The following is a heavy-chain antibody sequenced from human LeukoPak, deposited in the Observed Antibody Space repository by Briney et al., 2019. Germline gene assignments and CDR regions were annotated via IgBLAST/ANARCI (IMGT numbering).Heavy chain of an antibody. CDR1: GGSFSGYY. Sequence: PSETLSLTCAVYGGSFSGYYWSWIRQPPGKGLEWIGEINHSGSTNYNPSLKSRVTISVDASKNQFSLKLSSVTAGDTAVYYCARVWDYDFWSGYDYWGQGTLVTVSS. D-gene: IGHD3-3*01. V-gene: IGHV4-34*01. CDR2: INHSGST. CDR3: ARVWDYDFWSGYDY. J-gene: IGHJ4*02.